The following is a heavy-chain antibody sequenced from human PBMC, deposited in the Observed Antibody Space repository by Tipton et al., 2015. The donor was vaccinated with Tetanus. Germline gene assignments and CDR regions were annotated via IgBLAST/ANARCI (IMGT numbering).Heavy chain of an antibody. D-gene: IGHD3-22*01. Sequence: TLSLTCTVSGGSISSGGYYWSWIRQHPGKGLEWIGYIYYSGSTYYNPSLKSRVTISVDTSKNQFSLKLSSVTAADTAVYYCARLDYDSSGYYYFDYWGQGTLVTVPS. J-gene: IGHJ4*02. CDR1: GGSISSGGYY. CDR2: IYYSGST. CDR3: ARLDYDSSGYYYFDY. V-gene: IGHV4-31*03.